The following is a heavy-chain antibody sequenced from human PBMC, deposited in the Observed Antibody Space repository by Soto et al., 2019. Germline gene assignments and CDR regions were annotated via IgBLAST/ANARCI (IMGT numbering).Heavy chain of an antibody. D-gene: IGHD2-15*01. J-gene: IGHJ6*02. Sequence: ASVKVSCKASGYSFTSYAMHWVRQAPGQRLEWMGWINTGNGNTKYSQKFQGRVTITRDTFASTAYMELSSVRSEDTAVYYCASLCGGSCYDSDVWGQGTTVTVSS. CDR1: GYSFTSYA. CDR2: INTGNGNT. V-gene: IGHV1-3*04. CDR3: ASLCGGSCYDSDV.